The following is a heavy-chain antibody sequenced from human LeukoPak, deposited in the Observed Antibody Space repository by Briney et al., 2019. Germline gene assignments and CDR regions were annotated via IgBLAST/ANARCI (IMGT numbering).Heavy chain of an antibody. CDR1: GYSFTSYW. D-gene: IGHD3-10*01. V-gene: IGHV5-51*01. J-gene: IGHJ5*02. CDR2: IYPGDSDT. CDR3: ARHRSMVRGVIQGWFDP. Sequence: GESLKISCKGSGYSFTSYWIGWVRQMPGKGLEWMGIIYPGDSDTRYSPSFQGQVTISADKSISTAYLQWSSLMASDTAMYYCARHRSMVRGVIQGWFDPWGQGTLVTVSS.